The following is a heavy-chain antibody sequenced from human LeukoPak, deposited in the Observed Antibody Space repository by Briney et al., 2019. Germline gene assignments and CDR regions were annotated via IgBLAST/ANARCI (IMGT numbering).Heavy chain of an antibody. D-gene: IGHD3-10*01. CDR2: ISYDGSNK. Sequence: GRSLRLSCAASGFTFSDCAVHWVRQAPGKGLEWVALISYDGSNKYYAASVKGRFTISRDNSKNTMSLQMNSPRREDTAVYYCASRTNSGPPFWGQGTLVTVSS. CDR3: ASRTNSGPPF. J-gene: IGHJ1*01. V-gene: IGHV3-30-3*01. CDR1: GFTFSDCA.